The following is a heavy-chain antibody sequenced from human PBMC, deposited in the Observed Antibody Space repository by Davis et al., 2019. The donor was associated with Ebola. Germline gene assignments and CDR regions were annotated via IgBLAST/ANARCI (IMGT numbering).Heavy chain of an antibody. J-gene: IGHJ2*01. V-gene: IGHV3-21*01. CDR1: GFTFSSNS. CDR2: ISSSSSYI. Sequence: GGSLRLSCAASGFTFSSNSMNWVRQAPGKGLEWVSFISSSSSYIYYADSVKGRFTVYRGNAKNSLYPQMNSLRAEDTAVYYCVRDPALVVTGGGWFFGLWGRGTLVTVSS. CDR3: VRDPALVVTGGGWFFGL. D-gene: IGHD2-21*02.